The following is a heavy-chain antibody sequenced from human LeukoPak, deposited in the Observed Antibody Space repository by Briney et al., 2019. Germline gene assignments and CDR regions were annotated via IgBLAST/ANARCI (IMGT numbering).Heavy chain of an antibody. CDR3: ARDVGITVVRGTFDY. D-gene: IGHD3-10*01. CDR1: GFTFTSYY. CDR2: INPSGGRT. Sequence: VSVKVSCKASGFTFTSYYMHWVRRAPGQGLEWIGIINPSGGRTRYAQRLQGRVTMTRDTSTSTVYMELSSLRSEDTAVYYCARDVGITVVRGTFDYWGQGTLVTVSS. J-gene: IGHJ4*01. V-gene: IGHV1-46*01.